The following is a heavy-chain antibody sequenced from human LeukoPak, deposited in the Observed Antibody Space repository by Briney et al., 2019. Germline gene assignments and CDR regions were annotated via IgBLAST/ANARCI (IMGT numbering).Heavy chain of an antibody. Sequence: SETLSLTCAVYGGSFSGYYWSWIRQPPGKGLEWIGEINHSGSTNYNPSLKSRVTMSVDTSKNQFSLKLSSVTAADTAVYYCARISGYDLFDYWGQGTLVTVSS. CDR1: GGSFSGYY. D-gene: IGHD5-12*01. V-gene: IGHV4-34*01. CDR3: ARISGYDLFDY. CDR2: INHSGST. J-gene: IGHJ4*02.